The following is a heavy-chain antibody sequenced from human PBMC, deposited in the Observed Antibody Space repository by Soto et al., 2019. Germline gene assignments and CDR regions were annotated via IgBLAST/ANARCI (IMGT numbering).Heavy chain of an antibody. CDR3: ARDKRWELRLDQHNGMDV. CDR2: ISSSSTYK. V-gene: IGHV3-21*01. CDR1: GFTFSSHS. Sequence: GGSLRLSCAASGFTFSSHSMNWVRQAPGKGLEWVSSISSSSTYKYYADSVKGRFTIARDNAKNSLYLQMNSLRAEDTAVYYCARDKRWELRLDQHNGMDVWGQGTTVTVSS. J-gene: IGHJ6*02. D-gene: IGHD1-26*01.